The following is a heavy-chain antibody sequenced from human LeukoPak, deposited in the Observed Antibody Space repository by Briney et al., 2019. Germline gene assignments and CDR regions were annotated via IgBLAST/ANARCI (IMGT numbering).Heavy chain of an antibody. Sequence: ASVKVSCKVSGYTLTELSMHWVRQAPGKGLEWMGGFYPEDGERIYAQKFQGRVTMTEDTSTDTAYMELSSLRSEDTAVYYCATDPPRNIVGATPRAFDIWGQGTMVTVSS. CDR1: GYTLTELS. CDR2: FYPEDGER. V-gene: IGHV1-24*01. D-gene: IGHD1-26*01. J-gene: IGHJ3*02. CDR3: ATDPPRNIVGATPRAFDI.